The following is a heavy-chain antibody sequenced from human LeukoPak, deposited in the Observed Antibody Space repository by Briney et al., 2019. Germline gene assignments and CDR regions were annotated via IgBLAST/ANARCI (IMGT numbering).Heavy chain of an antibody. CDR2: ISGSGGST. CDR3: ANPWLRDQFDY. CDR1: GFTFSSYA. V-gene: IGHV3-23*01. Sequence: PGGSLRLSCAASGFTFSSYAMSWVRQAPGKGLEWVSAISGSGGSTYYADSVKDRFTISRDNSKNKLYLQMNNLRAEDTAVYYCANPWLRDQFDYWGQGTLVSVSS. J-gene: IGHJ4*02. D-gene: IGHD5-12*01.